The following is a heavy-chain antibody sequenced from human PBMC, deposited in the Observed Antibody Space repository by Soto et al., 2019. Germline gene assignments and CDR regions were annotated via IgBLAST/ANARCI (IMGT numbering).Heavy chain of an antibody. Sequence: QVQLVESGGGVVQPGRSLRLSCAASGFTFSSYGMHWVRQAPGKGLEWVAVISYDGSNKYYADSVKGRFTISRDNSKQTLYLQMNSLRTEDTAVYYCSKDHYDSSGYYLSDYWGQGTLVTVSS. CDR1: GFTFSSYG. V-gene: IGHV3-30*19. D-gene: IGHD3-22*01. J-gene: IGHJ4*02. CDR3: SKDHYDSSGYYLSDY. CDR2: ISYDGSNK.